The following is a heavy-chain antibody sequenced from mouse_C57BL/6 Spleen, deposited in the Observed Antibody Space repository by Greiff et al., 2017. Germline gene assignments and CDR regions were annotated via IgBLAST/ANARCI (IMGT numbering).Heavy chain of an antibody. D-gene: IGHD1-1*01. CDR3: ARIFYGTGYFDV. J-gene: IGHJ1*03. Sequence: QVQLQQSGAELVKPGASVKISCKASGYAFSSYWMNWVKQRPGKGLEWIGQIYPGDGDTNYNGKFKGKATLTADKSSSTAYMQLSSLTSEDSAVYFCARIFYGTGYFDVWGTGTTVTVSS. CDR2: IYPGDGDT. CDR1: GYAFSSYW. V-gene: IGHV1-80*01.